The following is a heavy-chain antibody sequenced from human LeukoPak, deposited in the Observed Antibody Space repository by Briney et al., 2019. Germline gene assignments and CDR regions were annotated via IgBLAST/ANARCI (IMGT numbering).Heavy chain of an antibody. J-gene: IGHJ4*02. Sequence: PGGSLRLFCGGSGFTFSTYWMHWVRQAPGKGLVWVSRINPDGSRTDYADSVKGRFTISRDNAKNTLYLQMNSLRVEDTAVYYCAKSMSGLNDYWGQGTLVTVSS. D-gene: IGHD3-3*01. CDR1: GFTFSTYW. CDR3: AKSMSGLNDY. V-gene: IGHV3-74*01. CDR2: INPDGSRT.